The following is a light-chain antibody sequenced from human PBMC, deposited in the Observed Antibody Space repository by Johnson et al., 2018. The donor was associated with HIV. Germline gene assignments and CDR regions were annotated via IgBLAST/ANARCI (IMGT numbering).Light chain of an antibody. CDR3: GTWDSSLSAGV. CDR2: DNN. V-gene: IGLV1-51*02. J-gene: IGLJ1*01. Sequence: QSILTQPPSVSAAPGQKVTISCSGSSSNIGNNYVSWYQHFPGTAQKLLIYDNNKRPSGIPDRFSGSKSGTSATLGITGLQTGDEADYYCGTWDSSLSAGVFGTGTKVTVL. CDR1: SSNIGNNY.